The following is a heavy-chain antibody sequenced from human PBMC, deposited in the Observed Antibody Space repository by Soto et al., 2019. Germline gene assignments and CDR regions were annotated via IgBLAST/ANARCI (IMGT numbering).Heavy chain of an antibody. Sequence: GGSLRLSCAASGFTFSSYWMSWVRQAPGKGLEWVANIKQDGSEKYYVDSVKGRFTISRDNAKNSLYLQMNSLRAEDTAVYYCARVGLGVVVVAYYYMDVWGKGTTVTVSS. V-gene: IGHV3-7*01. CDR3: ARVGLGVVVVAYYYMDV. CDR1: GFTFSSYW. CDR2: IKQDGSEK. J-gene: IGHJ6*03. D-gene: IGHD2-15*01.